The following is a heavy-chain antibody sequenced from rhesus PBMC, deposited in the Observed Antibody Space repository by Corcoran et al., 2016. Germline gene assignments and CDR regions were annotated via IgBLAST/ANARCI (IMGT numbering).Heavy chain of an antibody. CDR1: GDSISANW. D-gene: IGHD6-31*01. J-gene: IGHJ4*01. CDR3: ARAPATGYFDF. Sequence: QVQLQESGPGLVKPSETLSLICIVSGDSISANWWSWIRQPPGEGLEWIGEIDGSVETPNYSPSLKSRVTISKDASRNQLSLKVTSVTAADTAVYYCARAPATGYFDFWGQGVLVPVSS. CDR2: IDGSVETP. V-gene: IGHV4-80*01.